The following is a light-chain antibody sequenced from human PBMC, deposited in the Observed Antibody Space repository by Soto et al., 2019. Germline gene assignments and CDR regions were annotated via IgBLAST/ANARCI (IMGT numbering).Light chain of an antibody. Sequence: EIVMTQSPATLSVSPGERATLSCRASQSVSSNLAWYQRQPGQAPRLLIYDASTRATGIPARFSGSGSGTELTLTISSLLEEDFADYYCQQYNDWPANTFGQGTKLEIK. J-gene: IGKJ2*01. CDR1: QSVSSN. V-gene: IGKV3-15*01. CDR2: DAS. CDR3: QQYNDWPANT.